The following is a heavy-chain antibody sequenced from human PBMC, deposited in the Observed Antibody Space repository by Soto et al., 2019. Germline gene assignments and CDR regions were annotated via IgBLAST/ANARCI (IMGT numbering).Heavy chain of an antibody. Sequence: GGSLIHSCAASGFTFSSYGMHWVRQAPGKGLEWVAVISYDGSALHYADPVRGRFTISRDNARNSLYLQMNYLRAEDTAVYHCARDFYGTGSHDYWGPGTLVPVSS. V-gene: IGHV3-30*03. CDR2: ISYDGSAL. CDR1: GFTFSSYG. D-gene: IGHD3-10*01. J-gene: IGHJ4*02. CDR3: ARDFYGTGSHDY.